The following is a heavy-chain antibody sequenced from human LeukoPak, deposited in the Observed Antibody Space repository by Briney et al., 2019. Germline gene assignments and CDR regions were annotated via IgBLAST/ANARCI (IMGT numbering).Heavy chain of an antibody. CDR1: GGSISSYY. Sequence: SETLSLTCTVSGGSISSYYWSWIRQPPGKGLEWIGYIYYSGSTYYNPSLKSRVTIPVDTSKNQFSLKLSSVTAADTAVYYCARDADGGYCSGGSCLIWGQGTLVTVSS. J-gene: IGHJ4*02. CDR2: IYYSGST. D-gene: IGHD2-15*01. CDR3: ARDADGGYCSGGSCLI. V-gene: IGHV4-59*12.